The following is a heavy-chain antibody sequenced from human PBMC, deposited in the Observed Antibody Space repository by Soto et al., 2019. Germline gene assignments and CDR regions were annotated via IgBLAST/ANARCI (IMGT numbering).Heavy chain of an antibody. CDR3: AKEYCGADCALDF. CDR1: GYTFTSYG. CDR2: ISAYNGNT. V-gene: IGHV1-18*04. J-gene: IGHJ4*02. D-gene: IGHD2-21*02. Sequence: ASVKVSCKASGYTFTSYGISWVRQAPGQGLEWMGWISAYNGNTNYAQKLQGRVTMTTDTSKNTLYLHMISLRAEDTAVYYCAKEYCGADCALDFWGQGALVTVSS.